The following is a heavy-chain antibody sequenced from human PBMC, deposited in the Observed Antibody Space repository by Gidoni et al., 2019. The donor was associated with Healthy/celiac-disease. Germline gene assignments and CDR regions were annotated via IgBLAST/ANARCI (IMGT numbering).Heavy chain of an antibody. CDR3: ARRGDSGSFDY. Sequence: QVQLQESGPGLVKPSETLSLTCTVSGGPISSYYWSWIRQPPGKGLEWIGYIYYSGSTNYNPSLKSRVTISVDTSKNQFSLKLSSVTAADTAVYYCARRGDSGSFDYWGQGTLVTVSS. CDR1: GGPISSYY. V-gene: IGHV4-59*08. D-gene: IGHD1-26*01. J-gene: IGHJ4*02. CDR2: IYYSGST.